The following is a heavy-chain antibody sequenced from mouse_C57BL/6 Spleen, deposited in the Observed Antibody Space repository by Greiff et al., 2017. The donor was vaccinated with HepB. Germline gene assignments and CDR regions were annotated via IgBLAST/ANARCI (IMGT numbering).Heavy chain of an antibody. V-gene: IGHV1-52*01. CDR2: IDPSDSET. CDR3: ARNWDGEGFAY. CDR1: GYTFTSYW. D-gene: IGHD4-1*01. Sequence: QVQLQQSGAELVRPGSSVKLSCKASGYTFTSYWMHWVKQRPIQGLEWIGNIDPSDSETHYNQKFKDKATLTVDKSSSTAYMQLSSLTSEDSAVYYCARNWDGEGFAYWGQGTLVTVSA. J-gene: IGHJ3*01.